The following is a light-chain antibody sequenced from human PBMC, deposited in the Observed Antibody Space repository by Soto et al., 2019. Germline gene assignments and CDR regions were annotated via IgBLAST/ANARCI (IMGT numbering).Light chain of an antibody. CDR3: NQYDSSQTT. CDR1: QTVPSRH. CDR2: GAS. J-gene: IGKJ1*01. Sequence: IGLTQTPSTLSLSTGTRATLSCWASQTVPSRHLSWYPQRPGPPPRPFLYGASSGATGIRDRFSASGSGTVLTLTISRLEPEDSAVYFCNQYDSSQTTLGQGRKVDMK. V-gene: IGKV3-20*01.